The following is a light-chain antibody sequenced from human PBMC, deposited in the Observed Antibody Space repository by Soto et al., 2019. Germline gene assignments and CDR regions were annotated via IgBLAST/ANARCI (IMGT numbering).Light chain of an antibody. V-gene: IGKV3-15*01. Sequence: EIVMTQSPVTLSVSPGERATLXXRASQTVSTSLAWYQQKPGRAPWVLIYGASTRASGVPARFSGSGSGTEFTLTISSLQSEDSAVYYCHQYNNWWTFGQGTKVDIK. CDR1: QTVSTS. CDR3: HQYNNWWT. CDR2: GAS. J-gene: IGKJ1*01.